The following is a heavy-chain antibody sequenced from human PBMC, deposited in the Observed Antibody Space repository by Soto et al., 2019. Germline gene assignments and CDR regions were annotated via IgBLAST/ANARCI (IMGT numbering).Heavy chain of an antibody. CDR2: KCCRGPT. J-gene: IGHJ5*02. Sequence: PPATPSLTRSDPGASSSGYYSSWLRPPGGRGVGWIGYKCCRGPTSYTPSLKSRVNISVDTSKNQFFLRLTSVTAADTAVYYCMREAYIGYGHAIDPWGRGTLVTVSS. D-gene: IGHD5-12*01. CDR1: GASSSGYY. V-gene: IGHV4-59*13. CDR3: MREAYIGYGHAIDP.